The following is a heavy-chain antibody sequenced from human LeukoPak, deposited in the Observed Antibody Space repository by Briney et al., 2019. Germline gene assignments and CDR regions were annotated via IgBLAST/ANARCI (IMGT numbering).Heavy chain of an antibody. Sequence: SETLSLTCAVYGGSFSGYYWSWIRQPPGKGLEWIGEINHSGSTNYNPSLKSRVTVSVDTSKNQFSLKLSSVTAADTAVYYCARLYNRNYFNYWGQGTLVTVSS. CDR3: ARLYNRNYFNY. CDR1: GGSFSGYY. D-gene: IGHD1-14*01. CDR2: INHSGST. V-gene: IGHV4-34*01. J-gene: IGHJ4*02.